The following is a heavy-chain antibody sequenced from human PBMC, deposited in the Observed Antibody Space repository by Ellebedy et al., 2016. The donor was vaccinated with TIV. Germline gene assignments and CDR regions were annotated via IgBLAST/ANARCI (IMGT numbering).Heavy chain of an antibody. CDR2: FCLSGDTT. Sequence: PGGSLRLSCAASGFTFSNYAMSWVRQAPGKGLEWVSGFCLSGDTTYYLDSVKGRFTISRNNSKNTLYLQMNSLRVEDKAIYYCARGKSGTYIHHAFDYWGQGTLVTVSS. D-gene: IGHD1-14*01. J-gene: IGHJ4*02. CDR3: ARGKSGTYIHHAFDY. CDR1: GFTFSNYA. V-gene: IGHV3-23*01.